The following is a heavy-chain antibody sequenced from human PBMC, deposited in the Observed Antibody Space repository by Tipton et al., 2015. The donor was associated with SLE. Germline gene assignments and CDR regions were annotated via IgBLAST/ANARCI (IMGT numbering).Heavy chain of an antibody. CDR2: MYDSGST. V-gene: IGHV4-59*12. Sequence: LRLSCTVSGGSISNYYWSWIRQPPGKGLEWIGYMYDSGSTTYNPSLKSRVTISVDTSKNQFSLKLSSVTAADTAVYYCARKRNGMGIWGQGTMVTVSS. J-gene: IGHJ3*02. D-gene: IGHD5-24*01. CDR3: ARKRNGMGI. CDR1: GGSISNYY.